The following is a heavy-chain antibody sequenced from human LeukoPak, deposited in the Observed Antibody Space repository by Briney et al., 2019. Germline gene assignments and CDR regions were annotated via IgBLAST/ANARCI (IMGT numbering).Heavy chain of an antibody. Sequence: PSQTLSLTCTVSGGSISSGSYYWSWIRQPAGKGLEWIGRIYTSGSTNYNPSLKSRVTISVDTSKNQFSLKLSSVTAADTAVYYCAREVYDPGGNWFDPWGQGTLVTVSS. CDR3: AREVYDPGGNWFDP. J-gene: IGHJ5*02. V-gene: IGHV4-61*02. D-gene: IGHD5/OR15-5a*01. CDR1: GGSISSGSYY. CDR2: IYTSGST.